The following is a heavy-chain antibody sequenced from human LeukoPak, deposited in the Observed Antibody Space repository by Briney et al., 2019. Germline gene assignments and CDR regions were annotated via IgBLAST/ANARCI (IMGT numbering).Heavy chain of an antibody. D-gene: IGHD6-19*01. Sequence: ASVKVSCKASGYTFTGYYMHWVRQAPGQGLEWMGWINPNSGGTNYAQKFQGRVTMTRDTSISTAYMELSRLTSDDTAVYYCARGVAGPYYYYYMDVWGRGTTVTVSS. J-gene: IGHJ6*03. CDR1: GYTFTGYY. V-gene: IGHV1-2*02. CDR2: INPNSGGT. CDR3: ARGVAGPYYYYYMDV.